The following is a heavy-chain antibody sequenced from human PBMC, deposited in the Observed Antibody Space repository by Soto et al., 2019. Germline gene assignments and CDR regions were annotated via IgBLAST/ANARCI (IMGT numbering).Heavy chain of an antibody. CDR3: ARQVGQYYYYYYMDV. CDR1: GGSISRYY. Sequence: PSETLSLTCTVSGGSISRYYWSGIRQPPGKGLEWIGYIYYSGSTNYNPSLKSRVTISVDTSKNQFSLKLSSVTAADTAVYYCARQVGQYYYYYYMDVWGKGTTVTVSS. D-gene: IGHD1-1*01. J-gene: IGHJ6*03. CDR2: IYYSGST. V-gene: IGHV4-59*08.